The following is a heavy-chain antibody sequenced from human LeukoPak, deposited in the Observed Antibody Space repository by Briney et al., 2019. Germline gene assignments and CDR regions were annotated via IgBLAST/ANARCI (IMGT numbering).Heavy chain of an antibody. CDR1: GYTFTSYA. J-gene: IGHJ4*02. D-gene: IGHD3-22*01. CDR3: ARAGYYGGPFDY. CDR2: INAGNGNT. Sequence: GASVEVSCKASGYTFTSYAMHWVRQAPGQRLEWMGWINAGNGNTKYSQKFQGRVTITRDTSASTAYMELSSLRSEDTAVYYCARAGYYGGPFDYWGQGTLVTVSS. V-gene: IGHV1-3*01.